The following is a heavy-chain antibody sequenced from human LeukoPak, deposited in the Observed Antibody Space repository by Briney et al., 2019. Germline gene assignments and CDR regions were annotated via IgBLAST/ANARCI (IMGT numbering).Heavy chain of an antibody. Sequence: PGGSLRLSCAASGFTFSRFWMSWVRQAPGKGLEWVANINQAGSEKYYVDSVKGRFTISRDNAKNSLYLLMNSLRAEDTAVYCCARACSGGSCYTGYYYGMDVWGKGTTVTVSS. D-gene: IGHD2-15*01. CDR1: GFTFSRFW. J-gene: IGHJ6*04. CDR3: ARACSGGSCYTGYYYGMDV. CDR2: INQAGSEK. V-gene: IGHV3-7*04.